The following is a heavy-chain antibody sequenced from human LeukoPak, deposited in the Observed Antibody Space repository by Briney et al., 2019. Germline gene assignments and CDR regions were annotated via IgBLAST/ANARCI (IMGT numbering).Heavy chain of an antibody. D-gene: IGHD4-17*01. Sequence: GASVKVSCRASGYTFTSYAMHWVRQAPGQRLEWMGWINAGNGNTKYSQKFQGRVTITRDTSASTAYMELSSLRSEDTAVYYCAKSRWTLRHDYGDRALDYWGQGTLVTVSS. J-gene: IGHJ4*02. CDR1: GYTFTSYA. CDR2: INAGNGNT. CDR3: AKSRWTLRHDYGDRALDY. V-gene: IGHV1-3*01.